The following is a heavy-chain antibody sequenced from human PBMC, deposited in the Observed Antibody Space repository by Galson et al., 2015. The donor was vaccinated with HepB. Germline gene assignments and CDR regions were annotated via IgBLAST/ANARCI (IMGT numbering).Heavy chain of an antibody. Sequence: SVKVSCKASGYTFTGYYMHWVRQAPGQGLEWMGWINPNSGGTNYAQKFQGWVTMTRDTSISTAYMELSRLRSDDTAVYYCARNYYDSSGYIQDAFDIWGQGTMVTVSS. D-gene: IGHD3-22*01. V-gene: IGHV1-2*04. CDR1: GYTFTGYY. J-gene: IGHJ3*02. CDR3: ARNYYDSSGYIQDAFDI. CDR2: INPNSGGT.